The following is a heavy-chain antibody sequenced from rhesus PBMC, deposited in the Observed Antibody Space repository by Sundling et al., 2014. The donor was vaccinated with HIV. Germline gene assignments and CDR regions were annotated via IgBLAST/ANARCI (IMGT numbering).Heavy chain of an antibody. CDR2: ISGNTGNT. D-gene: IGHD2-39*01. J-gene: IGHJ6*01. CDR3: ARDFTMMSEGLDS. Sequence: QLQLQESGPGLVKPSETLSLTCAVSTDSITGSYWTWIRQSPGKGLEWIGRISGNTGNTDYNPSLKSRVTISKDTSKNQFFLKLTTVTAADTAVYYCARDFTMMSEGLDSWGQGVVVTVSS. V-gene: IGHV4-173*01. CDR1: TDSITGSY.